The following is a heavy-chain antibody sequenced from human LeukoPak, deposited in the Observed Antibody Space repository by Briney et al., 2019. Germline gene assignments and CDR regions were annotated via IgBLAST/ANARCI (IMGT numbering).Heavy chain of an antibody. V-gene: IGHV4-59*01. D-gene: IGHD2-2*01. Sequence: PSETLSLTCTVSGDSMSNYYWSWIRQPPGKGLEWIGYIYYSGSTSYNPSLKSRVTISEDTSKNQFFLKLSSVTAADTAVYYCARSVVLYYFDYWGQGTLVTVSS. CDR1: GDSMSNYY. CDR3: ARSVVLYYFDY. CDR2: IYYSGST. J-gene: IGHJ4*02.